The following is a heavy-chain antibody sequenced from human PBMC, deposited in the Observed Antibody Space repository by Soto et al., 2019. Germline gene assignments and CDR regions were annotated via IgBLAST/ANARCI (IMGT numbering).Heavy chain of an antibody. J-gene: IGHJ4*02. Sequence: QVRLVASGGGVVQPGMSLRRSCAASGFTFNIDAMHWVRQAQGKGLELVAVISHDGTSRYYSDSVKGRVTISRDNSKSMVFVQVNSLGVEDTAVYYCVRLSGVPTTDFAYLGPGTLFTVSS. V-gene: IGHV3-30-3*01. CDR2: ISHDGTSR. CDR3: VRLSGVPTTDFAY. D-gene: IGHD7-27*01. CDR1: GFTFNIDA.